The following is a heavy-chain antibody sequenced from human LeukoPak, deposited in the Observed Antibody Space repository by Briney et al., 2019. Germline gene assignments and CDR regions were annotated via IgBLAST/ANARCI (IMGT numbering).Heavy chain of an antibody. J-gene: IGHJ6*02. CDR3: ARASGSYYYGMDV. CDR2: INAGNGNT. CDR1: GYTFTSYA. D-gene: IGHD1-26*01. Sequence: ASVKVSCKASGYTFTSYAMHWVRQAPGQRLEWMGWINAGNGNTKYSQKFQGRVTMTRNTSISTAYMELSSLRSEDTAVYYCARASGSYYYGMDVWGQGTTVTVSS. V-gene: IGHV1-3*01.